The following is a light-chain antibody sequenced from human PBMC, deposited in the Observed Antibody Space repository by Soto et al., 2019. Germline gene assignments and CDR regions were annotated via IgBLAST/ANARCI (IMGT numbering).Light chain of an antibody. Sequence: EIVLTQSPGTLSLSPGERATLSCRASQNVDSNYLARYQQKPGQAPRLLIYGASSRATGIPDRFSGSGSGTDFTLTISRLEPEDFAVYYCQQYGSSPRTFGQGTKVDI. CDR1: QNVDSNY. CDR3: QQYGSSPRT. V-gene: IGKV3-20*01. CDR2: GAS. J-gene: IGKJ1*01.